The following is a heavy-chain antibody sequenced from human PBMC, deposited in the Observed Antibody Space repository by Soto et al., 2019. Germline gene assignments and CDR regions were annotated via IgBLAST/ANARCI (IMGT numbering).Heavy chain of an antibody. CDR2: INHSGST. CDR1: GGSFSGYY. J-gene: IGHJ6*02. V-gene: IGHV4-34*01. Sequence: QVQLQQWGAGLLKPSETLSLTCAVYGGSFSGYYWSWIRQPPGKGLEWIGEINHSGSTNYNPSLKGRVTISVDTSKNQFSLKLSSVTAADTAVYYCARAAGHIVVVTATRGNYGMDVWGQGTTVTVSS. CDR3: ARAAGHIVVVTATRGNYGMDV. D-gene: IGHD2-21*02.